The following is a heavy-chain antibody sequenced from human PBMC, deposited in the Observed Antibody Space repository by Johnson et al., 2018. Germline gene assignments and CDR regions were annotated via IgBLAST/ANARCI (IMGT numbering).Heavy chain of an antibody. D-gene: IGHD3-9*01. CDR3: AKDERYFDWLYQYYYYYMDV. CDR1: GFTFSSYA. V-gene: IGHV3-30*18. J-gene: IGHJ6*03. CDR2: IWYDGSNK. Sequence: QVQLVQSGGGVVQXGRSLRLSCAASGFTFSSYAMHWVRQAPGKGLEWVAVIWYDGSNKYYADSVKGRFTISRDNSKNTLYLQMNSLRAEDTAVYYCAKDERYFDWLYQYYYYYMDVWGKGTTVTVSS.